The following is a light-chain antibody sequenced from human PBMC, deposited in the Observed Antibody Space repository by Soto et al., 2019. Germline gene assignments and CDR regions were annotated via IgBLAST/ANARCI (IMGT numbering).Light chain of an antibody. CDR3: QQYDNLPRT. Sequence: SQMIQSPAPLSASVGDRVTITCQASQDISNYLNWYQQKPGKAPKLLIYDASNLETGVPSRFSGSGSGTDFTFTISSLQPEDIATYYCQQYDNLPRTFGQATRWLS. V-gene: IGKV1-33*01. CDR1: QDISNY. CDR2: DAS. J-gene: IGKJ1*01.